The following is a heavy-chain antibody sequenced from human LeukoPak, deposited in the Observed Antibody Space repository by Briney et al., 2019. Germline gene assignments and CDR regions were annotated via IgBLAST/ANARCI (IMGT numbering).Heavy chain of an antibody. D-gene: IGHD3-9*01. Sequence: SETLSLICSVSGASISSYFWSWIRQPPGKGLEWIAYIHYSGSTNYNPSLKSRLTISMDTSKNQFSLKLTSVTAADTAIYYCARHECYRLPLTGAYYSYPMDVWGQGTTVTVSS. J-gene: IGHJ6*02. V-gene: IGHV4-59*08. CDR3: ARHECYRLPLTGAYYSYPMDV. CDR1: GASISSYF. CDR2: IHYSGST.